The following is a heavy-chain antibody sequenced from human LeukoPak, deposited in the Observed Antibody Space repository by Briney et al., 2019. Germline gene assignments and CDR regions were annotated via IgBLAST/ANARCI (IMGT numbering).Heavy chain of an antibody. CDR3: ASGGDDFWSGYSDY. J-gene: IGHJ4*02. CDR1: GGTFISYA. Sequence: SVKVSCKASGGTFISYAISWVRQAPGQGLEWMGGIIPIFGTANYAQKFQGRVTITADESTSTAYMELSSLRSEDTAVYYCASGGDDFWSGYSDYWGQGTLVTVSS. CDR2: IIPIFGTA. V-gene: IGHV1-69*13. D-gene: IGHD3-3*01.